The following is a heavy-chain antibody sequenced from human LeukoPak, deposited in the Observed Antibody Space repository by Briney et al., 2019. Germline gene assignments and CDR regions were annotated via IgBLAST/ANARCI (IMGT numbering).Heavy chain of an antibody. CDR2: ISYDGRNK. Sequence: GGSLRLFCAASGFTFSSYGMHWVRQPPGKGLEWVAVISYDGRNKYYADSVKGRFTISRDNSKNTLYLQMNSLTAEDTSVYYCARDLGYCTNGVCHTRFDYWGQGTLVAVSS. J-gene: IGHJ4*02. V-gene: IGHV3-30*03. CDR3: ARDLGYCTNGVCHTRFDY. D-gene: IGHD2-8*01. CDR1: GFTFSSYG.